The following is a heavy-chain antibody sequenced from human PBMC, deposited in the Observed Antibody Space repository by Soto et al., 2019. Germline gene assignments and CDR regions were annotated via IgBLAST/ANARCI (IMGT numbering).Heavy chain of an antibody. J-gene: IGHJ4*02. CDR3: TTDPEQLAPDY. D-gene: IGHD6-6*01. CDR2: IKSKTDGGTT. V-gene: IGHV3-15*01. Sequence: EVQLVESGGGLVKPGGSLRLSCAASGFTFSNAWMSWVRQAPGKGLEWVGRIKSKTDGGTTDYAAPVKGRFTISRDDSKNTLDLQMNSLKTEDTAGYYCTTDPEQLAPDYWGQGTLVTVSS. CDR1: GFTFSNAW.